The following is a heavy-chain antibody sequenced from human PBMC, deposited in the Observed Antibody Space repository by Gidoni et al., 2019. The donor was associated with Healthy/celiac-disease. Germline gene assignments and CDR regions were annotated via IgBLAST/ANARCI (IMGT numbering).Heavy chain of an antibody. CDR2: INHSGST. D-gene: IGHD3-10*01. Sequence: QVQLQQWGAGLLKPSETLSLTCAVYGGSFSGYYWSWIRQPPGKGLEWIGEINHSGSTNYNPSLKSRVTISVDTSKNQFSLKLSSVTAADTAVYYCARAFYYGSGTRWGYYYYGMDVWGQGTTVTVSS. J-gene: IGHJ6*02. V-gene: IGHV4-34*01. CDR3: ARAFYYGSGTRWGYYYYGMDV. CDR1: GGSFSGYY.